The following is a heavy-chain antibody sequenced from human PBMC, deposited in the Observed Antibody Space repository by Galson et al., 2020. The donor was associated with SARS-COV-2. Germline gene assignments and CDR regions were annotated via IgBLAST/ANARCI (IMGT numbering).Heavy chain of an antibody. CDR1: GFAFSSYS. D-gene: IGHD2-2*01. Sequence: NSGGSLRLSCAASGFAFSSYSMNWVRQAPGKGLEWVSSISSSSSKIYYADSVKGPFTISRDNAKNSLYLRMNSLRAEDTAVDYCAKEGEVWYCSSTSCYGMDVWGQGTTVTVSS. J-gene: IGHJ6*02. CDR2: ISSSSSKI. CDR3: AKEGEVWYCSSTSCYGMDV. V-gene: IGHV3-21*04.